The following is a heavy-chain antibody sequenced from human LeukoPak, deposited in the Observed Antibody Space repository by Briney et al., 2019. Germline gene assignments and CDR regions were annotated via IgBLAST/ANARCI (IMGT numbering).Heavy chain of an antibody. CDR2: ISSGSDYK. V-gene: IGHV3-21*01. CDR3: ARGPYCSSTSCRGYFDY. J-gene: IGHJ4*02. CDR1: EFSFRSYI. Sequence: GGSLRLSCAASEFSFRSYIMNWVRQAPGMGLEWVSSISSGSDYKHYADSLKGRFTISRDNAKNSLYLQLNSLRVEDTAVYYCARGPYCSSTSCRGYFDYWGQGTLVTVSS. D-gene: IGHD2-2*01.